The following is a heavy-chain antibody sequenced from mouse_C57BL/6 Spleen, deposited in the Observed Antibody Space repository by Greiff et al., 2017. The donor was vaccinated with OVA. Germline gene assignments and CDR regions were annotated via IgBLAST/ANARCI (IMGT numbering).Heavy chain of an antibody. V-gene: IGHV1-22*01. J-gene: IGHJ4*01. CDR3: AREIYYDYLYAMDY. D-gene: IGHD2-4*01. CDR1: GYTFTDYN. Sequence: VQLKQSGPELVKPGASVKMSCKASGYTFTDYNRNWGKQRQGKRREWIGYINPNNGGTSYNQKFKGKATLTVNKSSSTAYMELRSLTSEDSAVYYCAREIYYDYLYAMDYWGQGTSVTVSS. CDR2: INPNNGGT.